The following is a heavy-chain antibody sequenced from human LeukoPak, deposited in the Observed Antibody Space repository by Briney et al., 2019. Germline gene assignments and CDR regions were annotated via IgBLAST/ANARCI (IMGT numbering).Heavy chain of an antibody. CDR2: FSGSGTST. CDR1: GFPLSGYA. CDR3: ARGQQLVTVSRY. Sequence: PGGSLRLSCAASGFPLSGYAMSWVRQTPGKGLEWVAAFSGSGTSTYYADSVKGRFTISRDNSKNILFLQMSSLGVEDTAVYYCARGQQLVTVSRYWGQGTLVTVSS. J-gene: IGHJ4*02. D-gene: IGHD6-13*01. V-gene: IGHV3-23*01.